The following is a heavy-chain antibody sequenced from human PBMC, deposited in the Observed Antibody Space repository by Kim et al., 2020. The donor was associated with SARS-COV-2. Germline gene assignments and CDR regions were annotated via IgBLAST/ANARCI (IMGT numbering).Heavy chain of an antibody. CDR3: ARTDASGSFSSAMDV. V-gene: IGHV4-59*01. Sequence: SETLSLTCTISDASISNYYLSWIRQPPGKGLEWIGYLYDTGSADYSPSFKSRVTISVDKSKNQFSLKVTSVTAADTAVYYCARTDASGSFSSAMDVWGQGTSVIVSS. CDR1: DASISNYY. J-gene: IGHJ6*02. CDR2: LYDTGSA. D-gene: IGHD3-10*01.